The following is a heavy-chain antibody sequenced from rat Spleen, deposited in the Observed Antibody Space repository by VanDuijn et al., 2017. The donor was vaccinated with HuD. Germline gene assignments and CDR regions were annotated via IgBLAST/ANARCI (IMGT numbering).Heavy chain of an antibody. J-gene: IGHJ4*01. CDR3: ARHGRVRTTYYYVVDA. D-gene: IGHD4-4*01. V-gene: IGHV5-7*01. Sequence: EVQLVESGGGLVQPGRSLKLSCAASGFTFSDFYMAWVRQAPKKGLEWVATISYDGSSTFYRDSVRDRFTISRDNGKNILYLQIDSLKSEDTATYYCARHGRVRTTYYYVVDAWGQAASVAVS. CDR1: GFTFSDFY. CDR2: ISYDGSST.